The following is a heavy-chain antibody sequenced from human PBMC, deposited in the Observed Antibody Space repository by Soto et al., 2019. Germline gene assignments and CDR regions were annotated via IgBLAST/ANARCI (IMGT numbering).Heavy chain of an antibody. CDR3: AKGGAIVAAGTRVYLYNAMGG. V-gene: IGHV1-2*02. Sequence: ASLKVSCKASGYTFTGYYMHWVRQAPGQRLEWMGWINPNSGGTNYAQKFQGRVTMTRDTSISTAYMELRGLTSDDTAGYYCAKGGAIVAAGTRVYLYNAMGGWGQGTRVTVSS. CDR2: INPNSGGT. CDR1: GYTFTGYY. J-gene: IGHJ6*02. D-gene: IGHD1-26*01.